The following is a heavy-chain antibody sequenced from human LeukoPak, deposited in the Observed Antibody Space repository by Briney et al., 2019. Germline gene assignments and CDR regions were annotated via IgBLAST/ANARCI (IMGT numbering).Heavy chain of an antibody. CDR3: AKGTAKLLIDY. CDR1: GFTFSSYG. Sequence: PGRSLRLSCAASGFTFSSYGMHWVRQAPGKGLEWVAVISYDGSNKYYADSVKGRFTISRDNSKNTLYLQMNSLRAEDTAVYYCAKGTAKLLIDYWGRGTLVTVSS. V-gene: IGHV3-30*18. CDR2: ISYDGSNK. J-gene: IGHJ4*02. D-gene: IGHD2-15*01.